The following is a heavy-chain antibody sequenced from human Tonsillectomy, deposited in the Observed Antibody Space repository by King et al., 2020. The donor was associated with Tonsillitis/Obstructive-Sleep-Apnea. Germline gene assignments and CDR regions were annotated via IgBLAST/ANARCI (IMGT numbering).Heavy chain of an antibody. D-gene: IGHD3-10*01. CDR2: ISGSGVTT. CDR3: AKISSWEFLRYLDY. V-gene: IGHV3-23*04. J-gene: IGHJ4*02. Sequence: VQLVESGGLLLQPGGSLRLSCAASGFTFSTYAMSWVRQAPGKGLEWVASISGSGVTTYCADSVKGRFTIASENSKNTLYLQMNTLRAEETAIYYCAKISSWEFLRYLDYWGQGTLVTVYS. CDR1: GFTFSTYA.